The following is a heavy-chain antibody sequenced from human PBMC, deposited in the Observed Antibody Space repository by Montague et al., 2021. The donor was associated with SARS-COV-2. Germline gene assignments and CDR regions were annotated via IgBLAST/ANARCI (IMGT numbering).Heavy chain of an antibody. Sequence: SLRLSCAASGFTFSSYGMHWVRQAPGKGLEWVSCITSDGSIKYYADSVKGRFTISRDNAKNTLYLQMNSLRAEDTAVYYCARISGFYDYWGQGTLVTVSS. CDR3: ARISGFYDY. V-gene: IGHV3-74*01. J-gene: IGHJ4*02. CDR1: GFTFSSYG. D-gene: IGHD2-15*01. CDR2: ITSDGSIK.